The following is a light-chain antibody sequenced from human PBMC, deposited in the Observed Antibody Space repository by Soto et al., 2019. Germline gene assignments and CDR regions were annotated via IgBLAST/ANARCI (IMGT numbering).Light chain of an antibody. Sequence: IVLTQSPGTLSLSPGERATLSCRASQSVNSRLAWYQHKPGQAPRLLISGASSRATGIPDRFSGSGSATDFTLTISRLEPEDFALYYCQHYGRSPITFGQGTRLEV. V-gene: IGKV3-20*01. CDR2: GAS. J-gene: IGKJ5*01. CDR3: QHYGRSPIT. CDR1: QSVNSR.